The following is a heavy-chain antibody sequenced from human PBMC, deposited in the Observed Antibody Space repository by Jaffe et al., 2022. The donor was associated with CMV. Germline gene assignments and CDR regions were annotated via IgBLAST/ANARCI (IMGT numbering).Heavy chain of an antibody. CDR1: GGTFSSYA. J-gene: IGHJ4*02. CDR2: IIPIFGTA. D-gene: IGHD4-17*01. V-gene: IGHV1-69*01. Sequence: QVQLVQSGAEVKKPGSSVKVSCKASGGTFSSYAISWVRQAPGQGLEWMGGIIPIFGTANYAQKFQGRVTITADESTSTAYMELSSLRSEDTAVYYCARDRGVYGDYAPQQVFDYWGQGTLVTVSS. CDR3: ARDRGVYGDYAPQQVFDY.